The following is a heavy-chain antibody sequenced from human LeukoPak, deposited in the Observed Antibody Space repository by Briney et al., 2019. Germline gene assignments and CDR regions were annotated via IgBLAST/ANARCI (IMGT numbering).Heavy chain of an antibody. D-gene: IGHD7-27*01. CDR2: INGKRGDT. Sequence: ASVKVSCKASGFTFTDHYMHWVRQAPGQGLEWMGWINGKRGDTNYAQNFQDRVTMTRDTSTSTVYMELSRLTVDDTAVYYCARDHDWGVDYWGQGTLVTVSS. V-gene: IGHV1-2*02. CDR3: ARDHDWGVDY. CDR1: GFTFTDHY. J-gene: IGHJ4*02.